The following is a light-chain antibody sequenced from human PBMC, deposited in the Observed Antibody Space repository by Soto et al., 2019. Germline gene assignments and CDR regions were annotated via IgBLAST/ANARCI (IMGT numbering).Light chain of an antibody. CDR3: QQYKTYSWT. CDR2: KAS. J-gene: IGKJ1*01. V-gene: IGKV1-5*03. CDR1: QTIDSW. Sequence: DIQLTQSPSTLSASVGDRVTITCRSSQTIDSWLAWYQQKAGKAPKLLIYKASNLESGVPSRFSGTGSGTEFTLTISSLQPDDFATYYCQQYKTYSWTFGQGTKVEIK.